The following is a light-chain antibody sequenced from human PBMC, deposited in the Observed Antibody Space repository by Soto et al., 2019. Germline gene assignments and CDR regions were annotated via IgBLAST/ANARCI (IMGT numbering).Light chain of an antibody. Sequence: EFVLTQSPGKLSLSPGERATLSCRASQSISSSFLAWYQQKPGQAPRLRIYGASSRGTVIPDRFIGSGSATVFTLTISRLEPEEIAGYYCQQYGSSPPLTFGGGTKVEIK. V-gene: IGKV3-20*01. J-gene: IGKJ4*01. CDR2: GAS. CDR3: QQYGSSPPLT. CDR1: QSISSSF.